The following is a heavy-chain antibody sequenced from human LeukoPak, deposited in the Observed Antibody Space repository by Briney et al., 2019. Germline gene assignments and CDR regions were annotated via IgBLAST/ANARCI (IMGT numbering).Heavy chain of an antibody. CDR1: GFTFSSYG. CDR3: AKDGRYDYGLAFDI. Sequence: GSLRLSCAASGFTFSSYGMHWVRQAPGKGLEWVAFIRYDGSNKYYADSVKGRFTISRDNSKNTLYLQMNSLRAEDTAVYYCAKDGRYDYGLAFDIWGQGTMVTVSS. V-gene: IGHV3-30*02. D-gene: IGHD5-12*01. CDR2: IRYDGSNK. J-gene: IGHJ3*02.